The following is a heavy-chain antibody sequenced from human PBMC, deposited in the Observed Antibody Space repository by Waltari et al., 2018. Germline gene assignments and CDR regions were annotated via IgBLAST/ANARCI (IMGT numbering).Heavy chain of an antibody. V-gene: IGHV1-69-2*01. CDR3: APSRPGSYGSVY. J-gene: IGHJ4*02. CDR2: VYTEEGKT. D-gene: IGHD1-26*01. Sequence: EVQLVQAGAEVKKPGATVKISCKVSGHTVTDYDMHWLQQAPGKGLRWRGLVYTEEGKTIYAAKSQGRVTITAGTSTDTAYMELSSLRSEDTAVYYCAPSRPGSYGSVYWGQGTLVTVSS. CDR1: GHTVTDYD.